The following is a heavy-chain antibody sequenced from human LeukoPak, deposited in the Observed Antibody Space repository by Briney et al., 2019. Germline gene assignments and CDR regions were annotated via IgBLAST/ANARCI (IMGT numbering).Heavy chain of an antibody. CDR2: ISAFDGNT. V-gene: IGHV1-18*01. D-gene: IGHD3-10*01. CDR3: ARWPGGLSGTYYEPSSNWFDP. CDR1: GYTFISSG. J-gene: IGHJ5*02. Sequence: ASVKVSCKASGYTFISSGISWVRQAPGQGLEWMGWISAFDGNTNYAQKFQDRVTLTTDTSTSTAYMELRSLRSDDTAVYYCARWPGGLSGTYYEPSSNWFDPWGQGVLVTVSS.